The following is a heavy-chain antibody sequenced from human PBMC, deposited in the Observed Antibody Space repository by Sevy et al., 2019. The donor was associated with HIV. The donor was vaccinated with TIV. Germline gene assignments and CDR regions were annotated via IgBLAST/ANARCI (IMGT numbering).Heavy chain of an antibody. CDR1: GFTFAKYI. J-gene: IGHJ4*02. V-gene: IGHV3-23*01. CDR3: AREGCTQPHDY. CDR2: FSFGCGRI. Sequence: WGSLRLSCAASGFTFAKYIMSWVRQAPGKGLEWVSTFSFGCGRINYADSVKGRFTISRDDSKNTLFLQMNSLRAEDTATYFCAREGCTQPHDYWGQGTLVTVSS. D-gene: IGHD2-8*01.